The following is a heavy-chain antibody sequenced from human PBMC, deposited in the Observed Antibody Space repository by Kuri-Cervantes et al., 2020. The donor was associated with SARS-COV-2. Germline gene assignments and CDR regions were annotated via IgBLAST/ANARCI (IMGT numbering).Heavy chain of an antibody. Sequence: GPTLGKPTQTLTLSCTFSGFSLTTSGMCVAWIRQPPGKALEWLARIDWDDDKYYSTSLRTRLTISKDTSKNQVVLTMTNVDPVDTATYYCARIQATTVIADFWGQGTLVTVSS. CDR3: ARIQATTVIADF. J-gene: IGHJ4*02. V-gene: IGHV2-70*11. D-gene: IGHD4-11*01. CDR2: IDWDDDK. CDR1: GFSLTTSGMC.